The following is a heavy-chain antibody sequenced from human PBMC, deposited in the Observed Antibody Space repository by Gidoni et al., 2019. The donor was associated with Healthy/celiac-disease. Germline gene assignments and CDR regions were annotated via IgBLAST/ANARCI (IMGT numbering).Heavy chain of an antibody. Sequence: EVQLVESGGGLVQPGGSLRLSCAASGFTFSRYWMSWVRQAPGKGLGWVANRRKDGSEKYYVDSGKGRFTSSRENAKNSLYLQMNSLRAEDTAVYYCARGAGGSYYDYYYGMDVWGQGTTVTVSS. J-gene: IGHJ6*02. D-gene: IGHD1-26*01. CDR3: ARGAGGSYYDYYYGMDV. CDR1: GFTFSRYW. V-gene: IGHV3-7*03. CDR2: RRKDGSEK.